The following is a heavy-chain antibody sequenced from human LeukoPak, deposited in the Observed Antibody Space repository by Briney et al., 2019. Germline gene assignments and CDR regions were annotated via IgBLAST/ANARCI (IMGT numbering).Heavy chain of an antibody. CDR3: ARGRGSYSSSRFSFDY. Sequence: GRSLRLSCAASGFTFSSYGMHWVRQAPGKGLEWVAVISYDGSNKYYADSVKGRFTISRDNAKNSLYLQMNSLRAEDTAVYYCARGRGSYSSSRFSFDYWGQGTLVTVSS. D-gene: IGHD6-13*01. CDR2: ISYDGSNK. CDR1: GFTFSSYG. V-gene: IGHV3-30*03. J-gene: IGHJ4*02.